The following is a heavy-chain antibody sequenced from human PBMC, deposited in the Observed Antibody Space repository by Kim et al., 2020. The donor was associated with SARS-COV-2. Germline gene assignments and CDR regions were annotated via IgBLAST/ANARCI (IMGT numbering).Heavy chain of an antibody. V-gene: IGHV4-34*01. D-gene: IGHD3-10*01. J-gene: IGHJ3*02. CDR2: INHSGST. CDR3: ARGSKVLYGSGSYFYAFDI. CDR1: GGSFSGYY. Sequence: SETLSLTCAVYGGSFSGYYWSWIRQPPGKGLEWIGEINHSGSTNYNPSLKSRVTISVDTSKNQFSLKLSSVTAADTAVYYCARGSKVLYGSGSYFYAFDICGQGTMVTVSS.